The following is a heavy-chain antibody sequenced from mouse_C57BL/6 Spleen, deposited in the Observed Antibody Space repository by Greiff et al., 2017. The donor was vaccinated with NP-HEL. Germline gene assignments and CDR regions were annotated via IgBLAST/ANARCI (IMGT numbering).Heavy chain of an antibody. CDR2: IWSGGST. CDR3: ASRDGYYLYYAMDY. Sequence: QVQLQQSGPGLVQPSQSLSITCTVSGFSLTSYGVHWVPQSPGKGLEWLGVIWSGGSTDYNAAFISRLSISKDNSKSQVFFKMNSLQADDTAIYYCASRDGYYLYYAMDYWGQGTSVTVSS. J-gene: IGHJ4*01. CDR1: GFSLTSYG. D-gene: IGHD2-3*01. V-gene: IGHV2-2*01.